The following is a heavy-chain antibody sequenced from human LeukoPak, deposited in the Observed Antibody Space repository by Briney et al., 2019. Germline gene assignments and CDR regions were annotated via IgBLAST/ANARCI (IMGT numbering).Heavy chain of an antibody. D-gene: IGHD3-10*01. CDR1: GGSISSYD. Sequence: NSSETLSLTCTVSGGSISSYDWSWIRQPPGKGLDWIGYIYYSGRTKYSPSLKSRVTISVDTSKNQFSLKLSSVTAADTAVYYCARDRGGHGFDPWGQGTLVTVSS. V-gene: IGHV4-59*01. CDR3: ARDRGGHGFDP. CDR2: IYYSGRT. J-gene: IGHJ5*02.